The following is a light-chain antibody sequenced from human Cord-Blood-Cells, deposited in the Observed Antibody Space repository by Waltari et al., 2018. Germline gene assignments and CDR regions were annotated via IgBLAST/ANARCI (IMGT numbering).Light chain of an antibody. V-gene: IGKV1-33*01. Sequence: DIQMPQSPSSLSASVGDRVTITCQASQDISNYLNWYQQKPGKAPKLLIYDASNLETGVPSRISGSGSGTDVTFTISSLQPEDIATYYCQQYDNLPYTFGQGTKLEIK. CDR1: QDISNY. J-gene: IGKJ2*01. CDR2: DAS. CDR3: QQYDNLPYT.